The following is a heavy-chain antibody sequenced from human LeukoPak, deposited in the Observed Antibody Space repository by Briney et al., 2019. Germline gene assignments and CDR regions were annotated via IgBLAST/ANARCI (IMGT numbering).Heavy chain of an antibody. CDR1: GLTFSSYW. CDR3: TRGEPVFDY. CDR2: IRSKAYGGTT. D-gene: IGHD1-14*01. V-gene: IGHV3-49*04. J-gene: IGHJ4*02. Sequence: GGSLRLSCAASGLTFSSYWMSWVRQAPGKGLEWVGFIRSKAYGGTTEYAASVKGRFTISRDDSKSIAYLQMNSLKTEDTAVYYCTRGEPVFDYWGQGTLVTVSS.